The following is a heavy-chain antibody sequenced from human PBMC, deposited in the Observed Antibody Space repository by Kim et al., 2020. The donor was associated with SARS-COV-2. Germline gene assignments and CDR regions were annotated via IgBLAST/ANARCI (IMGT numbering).Heavy chain of an antibody. J-gene: IGHJ4*02. CDR1: GGSFSGYY. CDR3: AGGRMLGYSSGWHVSPRAFDY. V-gene: IGHV4-34*01. D-gene: IGHD6-19*01. CDR2: INHNGRA. Sequence: SETLSLTCAVYGGSFSGYYWSWVRQPPGKGLGWVGEINHNGRANYNPNLTSRVPISVDTSKNQFSLKLSSVTAAATAVDYCAGGRMLGYSSGWHVSPRAFDYWGQGTLVTVSS.